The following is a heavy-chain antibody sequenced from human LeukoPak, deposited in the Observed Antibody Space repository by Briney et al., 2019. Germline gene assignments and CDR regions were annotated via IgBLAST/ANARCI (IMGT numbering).Heavy chain of an antibody. V-gene: IGHV3-7*01. CDR1: GFTLRTSW. CDR3: AKDGGGPLD. D-gene: IGHD3-10*01. J-gene: IGHJ4*02. CDR2: IKQDGSEK. Sequence: GGSPILSCAASGFTLRTSWMSWVRQAPGKGLEWVGNIKQDGSEKNYVDSVKGRFTISRDNAKNSLYLQMNSLRAEDTAVYYCAKDGGGPLDWGQGTLVTVSS.